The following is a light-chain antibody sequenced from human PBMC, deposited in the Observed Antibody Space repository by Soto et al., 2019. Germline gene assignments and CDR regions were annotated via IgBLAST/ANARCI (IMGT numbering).Light chain of an antibody. CDR3: QQRSDWPPIT. V-gene: IGKV3-11*01. J-gene: IGKJ5*01. CDR1: QSISTY. CDR2: DAS. Sequence: EILLTQSPVTLSLSPGQRATLSCRASQSISTYLAWYQVKPGQAPRLLIYDASSRATGVPARFSGSGSGTDFSLTISSVEPEDFGVYYCQQRSDWPPITFGQGTRLEIK.